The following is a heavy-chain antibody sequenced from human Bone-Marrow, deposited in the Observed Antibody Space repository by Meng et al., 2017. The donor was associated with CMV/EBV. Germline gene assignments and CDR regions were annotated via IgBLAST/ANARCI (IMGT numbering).Heavy chain of an antibody. V-gene: IGHV1-2*02. CDR1: GYPFTGYY. D-gene: IGHD3-22*01. Sequence: SGYPFTGYYRHWMRQAPGQGLEWMGWINPNSGGTNYAQKFQGRVTMTRDTSISTAYMELSRLRSDDTAVYYCARGTTNYYDSSGYTTWGQGTLVTVSS. CDR2: INPNSGGT. CDR3: ARGTTNYYDSSGYTT. J-gene: IGHJ5*02.